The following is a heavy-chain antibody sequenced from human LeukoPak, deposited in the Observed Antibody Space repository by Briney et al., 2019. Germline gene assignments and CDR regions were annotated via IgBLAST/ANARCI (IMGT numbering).Heavy chain of an antibody. D-gene: IGHD3-22*01. V-gene: IGHV3-21*01. Sequence: GGSLRLSCKASGFTFSGYSMNWIRQAPGKGLEWVSSFGTRSTSIYHAGSVKGRFAISRDNAKNSLYLQMNSLRAEDTAVYYCAREVSEGFDFWGQGTLVTVSS. CDR3: AREVSEGFDF. J-gene: IGHJ4*02. CDR1: GFTFSGYS. CDR2: FGTRSTSI.